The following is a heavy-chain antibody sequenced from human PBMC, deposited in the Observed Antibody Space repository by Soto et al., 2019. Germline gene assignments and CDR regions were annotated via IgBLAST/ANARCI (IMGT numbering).Heavy chain of an antibody. CDR1: GYSFTSYG. CDR3: ARDLTIVPATHPRLENYGMDV. D-gene: IGHD2-2*01. V-gene: IGHV1-18*01. Sequence: QVQLVQSAGEVKKPGASVKVSCKASGYSFTSYGISWVRRAPGQGLEWMGWIVPSNGHTQFVERFQGRVTMTTDTSTKTAYMELRNLRSDDTAHYYCARDLTIVPATHPRLENYGMDVWGQGTTVIVSS. CDR2: IVPSNGHT. J-gene: IGHJ6*02.